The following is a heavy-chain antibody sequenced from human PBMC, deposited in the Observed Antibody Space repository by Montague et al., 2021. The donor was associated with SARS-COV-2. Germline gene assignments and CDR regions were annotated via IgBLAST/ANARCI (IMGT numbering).Heavy chain of an antibody. D-gene: IGHD1-26*01. CDR1: GFSLSISGVG. V-gene: IGHV2-5*02. CDR3: ARTYSGSYPGDFDY. J-gene: IGHJ4*02. Sequence: PALVKPTQTLMLTCTFSGFSLSISGVGVGWIRQPPGKALEWLALIYWDDDKRYSPSLKSRLTITKDTSKNQVVLTMTNMDPVDTATYYCARTYSGSYPGDFDYWGQGTLVTVSS. CDR2: IYWDDDK.